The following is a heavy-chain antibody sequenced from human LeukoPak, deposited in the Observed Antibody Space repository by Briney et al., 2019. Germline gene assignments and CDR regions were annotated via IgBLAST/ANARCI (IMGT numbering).Heavy chain of an antibody. J-gene: IGHJ2*01. D-gene: IGHD3-9*01. CDR3: ARQYSDILTGYHRGELYWYFDL. Sequence: SETLSLACTVSGYSISSGYYWGWIRQSPGKGLEWIGSIYESGTTYYNPSLKSRVTISVDTSKNQFSLKLSSVTAADTAVYYCARQYSDILTGYHRGELYWYFDLWGRGTLVTVSS. CDR2: IYESGTT. V-gene: IGHV4-38-2*02. CDR1: GYSISSGYY.